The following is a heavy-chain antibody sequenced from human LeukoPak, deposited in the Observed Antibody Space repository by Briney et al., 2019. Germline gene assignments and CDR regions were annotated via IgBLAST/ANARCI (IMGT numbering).Heavy chain of an antibody. D-gene: IGHD2-21*01. CDR2: IYYSGST. CDR1: GGSISSGDYY. Sequence: SQTLSLTCTVSGGSISSGDYYWSWIRQPPGKGLEWIGYIYYSGSTYYNPSLKSRVTISVDTSKNQFSLKLSSVTAADTAVYYRTRDYSDYYYYYGMDVWGQGTTVTVSS. CDR3: TRDYSDYYYYYGMDV. J-gene: IGHJ6*02. V-gene: IGHV4-30-4*01.